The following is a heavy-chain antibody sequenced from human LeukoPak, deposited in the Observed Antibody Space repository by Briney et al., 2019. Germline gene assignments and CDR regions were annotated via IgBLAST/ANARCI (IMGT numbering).Heavy chain of an antibody. CDR1: GYTFTSYY. Sequence: GASVKVSCKASGYTFTSYYMHWVRQAPGQGLEWMGIINPSGGSTSYAQKLQGRVTMTTDTSTSTAYMELRSLRSDDTAVYYCARDRAIVGATSWFDPWGQGTLVTVSS. CDR3: ARDRAIVGATSWFDP. D-gene: IGHD1-26*01. V-gene: IGHV1-46*01. J-gene: IGHJ5*02. CDR2: INPSGGST.